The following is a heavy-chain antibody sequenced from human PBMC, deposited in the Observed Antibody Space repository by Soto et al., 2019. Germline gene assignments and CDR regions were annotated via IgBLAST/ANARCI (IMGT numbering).Heavy chain of an antibody. Sequence: QVQLVQSGAEVKKPGSSLKVSCKASGGTFSSYTISWVRQAPGQGLEWKGRIIPILGIANYAQKFQGRVTITADKSTSTAYMELSSLRSEDTAVYYCASPAYSNSYYYYYMDVWGKGTTVTVSS. J-gene: IGHJ6*03. D-gene: IGHD4-4*01. CDR3: ASPAYSNSYYYYYMDV. CDR2: IIPILGIA. V-gene: IGHV1-69*02. CDR1: GGTFSSYT.